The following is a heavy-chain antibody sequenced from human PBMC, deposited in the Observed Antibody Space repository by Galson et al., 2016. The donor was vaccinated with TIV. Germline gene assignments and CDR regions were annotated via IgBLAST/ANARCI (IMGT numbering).Heavy chain of an antibody. CDR2: IVPIFGTT. Sequence: SVKVSCKAFGGTFSSYGISWVRQAPGQGLEWMGRIVPIFGTTSYTQKFQDRVTFTADESSSTAYMDLSSLRSDDTAVYYCARAGGGYHDTYWYFDLWGRGTLVTVSS. D-gene: IGHD3-22*01. CDR3: ARAGGGYHDTYWYFDL. CDR1: GGTFSSYG. J-gene: IGHJ2*01. V-gene: IGHV1-69*13.